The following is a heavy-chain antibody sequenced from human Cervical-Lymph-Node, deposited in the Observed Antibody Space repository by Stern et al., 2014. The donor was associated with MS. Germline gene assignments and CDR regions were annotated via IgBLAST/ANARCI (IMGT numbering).Heavy chain of an antibody. CDR1: GYTFTSHY. CDR3: ASGTGSKRPTGNY. V-gene: IGHV1-46*01. CDR2: IKPSGDSA. J-gene: IGHJ4*02. D-gene: IGHD3/OR15-3a*01. Sequence: QMQLVQSGAEVKKPGASVKVSCKASGYTFTSHYMHWVRQAPGQGLEWVGIIKPSGDSASYAQKFQGRLTMTRDTSTSTVYMELSSLRSEDTAVYYCASGTGSKRPTGNYWGQGTLVTVSS.